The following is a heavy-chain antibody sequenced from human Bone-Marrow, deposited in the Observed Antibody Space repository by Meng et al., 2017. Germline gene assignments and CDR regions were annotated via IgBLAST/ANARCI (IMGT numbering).Heavy chain of an antibody. Sequence: SETLSLTCTVSGDSISGYYCTWIRQPPGKGLEWIGYIHYSGSTNYNPSLESRVTISVDTSKNQFSLKLNSVTAADTAVYYCARDLGTNSPYTITLYYYYGMDVWGQGTTVTVSS. D-gene: IGHD3-16*01. V-gene: IGHV4-59*01. CDR3: ARDLGTNSPYTITLYYYYGMDV. CDR2: IHYSGST. J-gene: IGHJ6*02. CDR1: GDSISGYY.